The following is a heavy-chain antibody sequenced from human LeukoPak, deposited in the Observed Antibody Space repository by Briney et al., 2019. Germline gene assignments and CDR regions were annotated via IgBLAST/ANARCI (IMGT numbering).Heavy chain of an antibody. CDR2: ISSSSSYI. Sequence: AGGSLRLSCAAPGFTFSSYSMNWVRQAPGKGLEWVSSISSSSSYIYYADSVKGRFTISRDNAKNSLYLQMNSLRAEDTAVYYCARSLGYSYGYVFDYWGQGTLVTVSS. CDR1: GFTFSSYS. J-gene: IGHJ4*02. D-gene: IGHD5-18*01. V-gene: IGHV3-21*01. CDR3: ARSLGYSYGYVFDY.